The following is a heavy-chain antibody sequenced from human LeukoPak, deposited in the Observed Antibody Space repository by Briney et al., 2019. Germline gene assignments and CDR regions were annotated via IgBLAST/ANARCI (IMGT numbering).Heavy chain of an antibody. Sequence: QPGGSLRLSCAASGFTVSSNYMSWVRQAPGKGLEWVSVIYSGGSTYYADSVKGRFTISRDNSKNTLYLQMNSLRAEDTAVYYCARVFGELVNWFDPWGQGTLVTVSS. J-gene: IGHJ5*02. CDR3: ARVFGELVNWFDP. V-gene: IGHV3-66*01. CDR2: IYSGGST. D-gene: IGHD3-10*01. CDR1: GFTVSSNY.